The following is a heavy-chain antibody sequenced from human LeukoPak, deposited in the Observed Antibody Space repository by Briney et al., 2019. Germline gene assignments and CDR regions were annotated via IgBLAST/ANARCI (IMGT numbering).Heavy chain of an antibody. CDR3: ARERDPGYSSGWQAHYFDY. D-gene: IGHD6-19*01. Sequence: SETLSLTCAVYGGSFSGYYWSWIRQPPGRGLEWIGEINHSGSTNYNPSLKSRVTISVDTSKNQLSLKLSSVTAADTAVYYCARERDPGYSSGWQAHYFDYWGQGTLVTVSS. V-gene: IGHV4-34*01. J-gene: IGHJ4*02. CDR2: INHSGST. CDR1: GGSFSGYY.